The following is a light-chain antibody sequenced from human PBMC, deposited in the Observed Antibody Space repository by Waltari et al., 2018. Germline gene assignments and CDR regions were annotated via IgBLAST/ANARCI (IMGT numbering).Light chain of an antibody. Sequence: DILMTQSPESLDVSLGERVTVNCKSSQSILYSANNRNSLAWYHKKPGQPPKLLIYSASTRASGFPDRFSGSGSGTDFTLTISSLQAEDVAVYFCHQYYSTLHTFGQGTKLEIK. J-gene: IGKJ2*01. CDR3: HQYYSTLHT. CDR2: SAS. V-gene: IGKV4-1*01. CDR1: QSILYSANNRNS.